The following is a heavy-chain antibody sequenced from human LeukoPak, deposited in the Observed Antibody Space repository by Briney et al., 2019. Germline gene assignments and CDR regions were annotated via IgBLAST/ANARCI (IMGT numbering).Heavy chain of an antibody. Sequence: ASVKVSCKVSGYTLTELSMHWVRQAPGKGLEWMGGFDPEDGETIYAQKFQGRVTMTEDTSTDTAYMELSSLRSEDTAVYYCATLAVAGTLDSDYWAREPWSPSPQ. D-gene: IGHD6-19*01. CDR1: GYTLTELS. CDR3: ATLAVAGTLDSDY. CDR2: FDPEDGET. J-gene: IGHJ4*02. V-gene: IGHV1-24*01.